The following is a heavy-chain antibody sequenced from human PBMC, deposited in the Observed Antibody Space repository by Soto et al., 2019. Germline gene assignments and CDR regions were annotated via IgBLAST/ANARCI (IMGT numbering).Heavy chain of an antibody. J-gene: IGHJ4*02. V-gene: IGHV4-59*08. Sequence: PSETLSLTCTVSGGSISGYYWSWIRQPPGKGLEWIGYIYYSGSTNYNPSLNSRVTISVDTSKNQFSLKLSSVTAADTAVYYCARHAGALDYWGQGTLVTVSS. CDR3: ARHAGALDY. CDR1: GGSISGYY. D-gene: IGHD1-26*01. CDR2: IYYSGST.